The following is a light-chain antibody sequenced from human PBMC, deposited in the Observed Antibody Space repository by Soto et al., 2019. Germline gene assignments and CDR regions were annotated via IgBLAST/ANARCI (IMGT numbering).Light chain of an antibody. J-gene: IGLJ1*01. Sequence: QSVLTQPPSVSGAPGQRVTISCIGGSSNIGAGYEVHWYQQLPGTAPKLLIYGNSNRPSGVPDRFSGSKSGTSASLAITGLQAEDEADYYCQSYDSSLSGSSYVFGTGTKVTVL. CDR2: GNS. V-gene: IGLV1-40*01. CDR1: SSNIGAGYE. CDR3: QSYDSSLSGSSYV.